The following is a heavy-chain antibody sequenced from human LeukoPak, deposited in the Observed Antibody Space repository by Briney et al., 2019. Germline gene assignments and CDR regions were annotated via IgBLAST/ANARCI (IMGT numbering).Heavy chain of an antibody. CDR1: GYSFTSNY. CDR2: INTNTGNP. Sequence: ASVKVSCKASGYSFTSNYIHWVRQAPGQGLEWMGWINTNTGNPTYAQDFTGRFVFSLDTSVNTAYLQINSLETEDTAVYYCARNRYCSDISCYRASDYWGQGTLVTVSP. CDR3: ARNRYCSDISCYRASDY. D-gene: IGHD2-2*01. J-gene: IGHJ4*02. V-gene: IGHV7-4-1*02.